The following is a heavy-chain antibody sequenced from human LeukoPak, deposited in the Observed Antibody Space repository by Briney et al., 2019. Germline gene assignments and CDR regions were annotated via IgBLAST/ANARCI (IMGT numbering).Heavy chain of an antibody. D-gene: IGHD2-8*01. Sequence: SETLSLTCTVSGGSISSSSCYWGWIRQPPGKGLEWIGSIYYSGSTYYNPSLKSQVTISVDTSKNQFSLKLSSVTAADTAVYYCAAPGRYCTNGVCYTEYYFDYWGQGTLVTVSS. CDR3: AAPGRYCTNGVCYTEYYFDY. CDR1: GGSISSSSCY. J-gene: IGHJ4*02. CDR2: IYYSGST. V-gene: IGHV4-39*01.